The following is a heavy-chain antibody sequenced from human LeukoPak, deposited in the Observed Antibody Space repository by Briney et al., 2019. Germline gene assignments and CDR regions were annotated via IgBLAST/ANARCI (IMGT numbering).Heavy chain of an antibody. CDR2: INPSGGGA. J-gene: IGHJ4*02. D-gene: IGHD6-25*01. V-gene: IGHV1-46*01. Sequence: GASVKVSCKASGYTFTNHYMHWVRQAPGQGLEWMGIINPSGGGASYAQKFQGRVTMTRDMSTNTFYMELSSLRFEDTAVYYCARVLESESAIDYWGQGTLVTASS. CDR3: ARVLESESAIDY. CDR1: GYTFTNHY.